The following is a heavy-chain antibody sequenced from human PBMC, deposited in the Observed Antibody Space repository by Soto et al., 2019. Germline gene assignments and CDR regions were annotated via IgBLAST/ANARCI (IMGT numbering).Heavy chain of an antibody. CDR3: ARDRRSIAARPDFDY. CDR2: ISSSGSTI. V-gene: IGHV3-11*01. D-gene: IGHD6-6*01. CDR1: GFTFSDYY. Sequence: GGSLRLSCAASGFTFSDYYMSWIRQAPGKGLEWVSYISSSGSTIYYADSVKGRFTISRDNAKNSLYLQMNSLRAEDTAVYYCARDRRSIAARPDFDYWGQGTLVTVSS. J-gene: IGHJ4*02.